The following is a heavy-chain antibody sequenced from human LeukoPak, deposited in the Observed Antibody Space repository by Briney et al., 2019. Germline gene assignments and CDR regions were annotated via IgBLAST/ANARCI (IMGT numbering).Heavy chain of an antibody. J-gene: IGHJ6*02. CDR1: GYSFTSYW. CDR3: ARAGYSSSWYRYYYYGMDV. D-gene: IGHD6-13*01. Sequence: GESPKISCKGSGYSFTSYWIGWVRQMPGKGLEWMGIIYPGDSDTRYSPSFQGQVTISADKSISTAYLQWSSLKASDTAMYYCARAGYSSSWYRYYYYGMDVWGQGTTVTVSS. V-gene: IGHV5-51*01. CDR2: IYPGDSDT.